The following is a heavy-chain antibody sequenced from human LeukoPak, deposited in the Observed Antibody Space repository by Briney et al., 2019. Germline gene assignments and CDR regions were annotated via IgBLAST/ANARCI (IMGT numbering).Heavy chain of an antibody. J-gene: IGHJ4*02. CDR2: IKQDGSQK. V-gene: IGHV3-7*01. D-gene: IGHD6-19*01. CDR1: GFTFSSYW. CDR3: ARGGSGWYYFDY. Sequence: GGSLGLSCAASGFTFSSYWMNWVRQAPGKGLEWVANIKQDGSQKYYVDSVKGRFTISRDNAKNSLYLQMNSLRAEDTAVYYCARGGSGWYYFDYWGQGTLVTVSS.